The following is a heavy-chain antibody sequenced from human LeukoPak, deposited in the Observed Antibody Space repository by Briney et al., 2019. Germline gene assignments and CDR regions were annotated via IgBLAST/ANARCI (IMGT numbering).Heavy chain of an antibody. CDR2: VTGGGGST. J-gene: IGHJ4*02. V-gene: IGHV3-23*01. Sequence: GGSLRLSCVASGFTFSSYGMSWVRQAPGKGLEWVSTVTGGGGSTYYTDSVKGRFTISRDNSKNTLYLQMNSLRAEDTALYYCAKDIRAYGIYYFDYWGQGTLVTVSS. CDR3: AKDIRAYGIYYFDY. D-gene: IGHD3-10*01. CDR1: GFTFSSYG.